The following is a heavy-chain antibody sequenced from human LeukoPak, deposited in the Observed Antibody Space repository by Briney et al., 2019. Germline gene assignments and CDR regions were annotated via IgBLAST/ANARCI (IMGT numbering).Heavy chain of an antibody. CDR3: ARVLRIVGATNDAFDI. V-gene: IGHV1-18*01. CDR1: GYTFTSYG. CDR2: ISAYNGNT. J-gene: IGHJ3*02. Sequence: AASVKVSCKASGYTFTSYGISWVRQAPGQGLEWMGWISAYNGNTNYAQKLQGRVTMTTDTSTSTAYMELRSLRSDDTAVYYCARVLRIVGATNDAFDIWGQGTLATVSS. D-gene: IGHD1-26*01.